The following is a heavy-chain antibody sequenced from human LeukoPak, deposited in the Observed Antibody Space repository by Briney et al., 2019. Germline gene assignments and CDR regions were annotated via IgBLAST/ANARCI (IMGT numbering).Heavy chain of an antibody. Sequence: SETLSLTCTVSGGSVSSGSYYWSWIRQPPGTGLEWIGYIYYSGSTNYNPSLKSRVTISVDTSKNQFSLKLSSVTAADTAVYYCARVVITTGYYFDYWGQGTLVTVSS. CDR1: GGSVSSGSYY. CDR2: IYYSGST. V-gene: IGHV4-61*01. D-gene: IGHD3-22*01. J-gene: IGHJ4*02. CDR3: ARVVITTGYYFDY.